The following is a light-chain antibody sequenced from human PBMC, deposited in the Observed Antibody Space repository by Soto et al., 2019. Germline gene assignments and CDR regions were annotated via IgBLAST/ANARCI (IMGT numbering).Light chain of an antibody. CDR1: QGISNH. CDR2: AAS. V-gene: IGKV1-27*01. Sequence: DIPMTQSPSSLSASVGDRVTITCRASQGISNHLAWYQQQPGKLPKLLIYAASILQSGVPSRFSGSGSGTDFTITISSLQPEDAGIYYSQKFTSAPFTFGGGTKVEI. CDR3: QKFTSAPFT. J-gene: IGKJ4*01.